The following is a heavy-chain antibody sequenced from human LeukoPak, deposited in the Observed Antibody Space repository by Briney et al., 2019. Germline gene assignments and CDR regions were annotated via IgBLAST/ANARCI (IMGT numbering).Heavy chain of an antibody. Sequence: ASVTVSFKASGYTFTIYGISWVRQAPGQGLEWMGWISAYNGNTNYAQKLQGRVTMTTDTSTSTAYMELRSLRSDDTAVYYCARQPMVRGVIVRISYYFDYWGQGTLVTVSS. CDR3: ARQPMVRGVIVRISYYFDY. CDR1: GYTFTIYG. CDR2: ISAYNGNT. V-gene: IGHV1-18*01. D-gene: IGHD3-10*01. J-gene: IGHJ4*02.